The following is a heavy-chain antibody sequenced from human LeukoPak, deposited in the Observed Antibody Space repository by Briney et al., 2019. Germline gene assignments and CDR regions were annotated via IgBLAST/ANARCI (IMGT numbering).Heavy chain of an antibody. J-gene: IGHJ4*02. Sequence: ASVKVSCKASGYTSTDYYLHWLRQAPGQGLEWMGWINPNSGGAKYAQKFQGRVTMTRDTSISTAYMELSRLRSDDTAVYYCARNFYFDSSGYYHYWGQGTLVTVSS. CDR1: GYTSTDYY. D-gene: IGHD3-22*01. CDR2: INPNSGGA. V-gene: IGHV1-2*02. CDR3: ARNFYFDSSGYYHY.